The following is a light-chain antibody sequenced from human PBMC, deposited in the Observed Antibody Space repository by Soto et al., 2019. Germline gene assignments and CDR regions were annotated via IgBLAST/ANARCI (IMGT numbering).Light chain of an antibody. CDR1: TGPVTSGHY. V-gene: IGLV7-46*01. Sequence: QTVVTQEPSLTVSPGGTVTLTCGSSTGPVTSGHYPFWFQQKPGQAPRTLIYDTNRKHSWTPARFSGSLFGVRAALTLSGAQPEDEADYYCLLSYSGARGVFGGGTKLTVL. CDR3: LLSYSGARGV. J-gene: IGLJ3*02. CDR2: DTN.